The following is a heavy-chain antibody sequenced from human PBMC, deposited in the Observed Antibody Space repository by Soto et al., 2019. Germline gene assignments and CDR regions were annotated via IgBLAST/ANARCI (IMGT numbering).Heavy chain of an antibody. CDR3: ARLLTY. D-gene: IGHD7-27*01. J-gene: IGHJ4*02. V-gene: IGHV4-39*01. Sequence: QLQLQESGPGLVKPSETLSLTCTVSGGSINSSDYYWGWIRQPPGKGLEWIGSVFYGGNTYYNPSLKSRVSISVDTSQNQFSLNLSSVTAAATAVYYCARLLTYWGQGTLVTVSS. CDR1: GGSINSSDYY. CDR2: VFYGGNT.